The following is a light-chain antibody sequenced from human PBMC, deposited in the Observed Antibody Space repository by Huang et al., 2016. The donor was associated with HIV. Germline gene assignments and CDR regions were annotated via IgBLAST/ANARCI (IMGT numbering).Light chain of an antibody. J-gene: IGKJ5*01. CDR3: QQYYSYPIT. Sequence: AIRITQSPSSLSACTGDRVTLTCRASQGISMYFAWYQQKPGKAPKLLIYAASTLQSGVPSIFSGIGSGTDFTLTISCLQSEDFATYYCQQYYSYPITFGQGTRLEIK. V-gene: IGKV1-8*01. CDR1: QGISMY. CDR2: AAS.